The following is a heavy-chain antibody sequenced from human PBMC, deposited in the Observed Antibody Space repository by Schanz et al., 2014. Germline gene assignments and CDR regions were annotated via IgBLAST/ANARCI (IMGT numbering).Heavy chain of an antibody. J-gene: IGHJ3*01. V-gene: IGHV4-4*02. CDR1: GGSISSGVW. CDR3: TRSTLWSYDV. Sequence: QVQLQESGPGVVKPSETLSLTCVVSGGSISSGVWWTWARQSPGKGLEWIGEIFHSGTTNYNPSLESRVTISVDKSKNQFSLILSSMTAADTAVYYCTRSTLWSYDVWGRRTMVIVSS. D-gene: IGHD2-21*01. CDR2: IFHSGTT.